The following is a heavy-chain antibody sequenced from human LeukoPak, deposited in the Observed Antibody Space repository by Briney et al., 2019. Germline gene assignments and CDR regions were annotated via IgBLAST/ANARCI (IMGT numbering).Heavy chain of an antibody. J-gene: IGHJ4*02. Sequence: GGSLRLSCAASGFTFGDFWMSWVRQAPGKGLEWVANINQDGSEKYYVDSVKGRFTISRDNAKNSLYLQMNSLRDEDTAVYYCARANSYFDFWGQGTLVTVSS. V-gene: IGHV3-7*01. CDR1: GFTFGDFW. D-gene: IGHD1-1*01. CDR3: ARANSYFDF. CDR2: INQDGSEK.